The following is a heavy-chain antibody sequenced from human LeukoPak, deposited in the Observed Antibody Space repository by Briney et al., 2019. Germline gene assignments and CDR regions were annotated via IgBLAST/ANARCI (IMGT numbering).Heavy chain of an antibody. CDR3: AKTRVARSNGWYETGFDY. J-gene: IGHJ4*02. CDR2: ISGSGDNT. V-gene: IGHV3-23*01. Sequence: GGSLRLSCAASGFTFSSYAMSWVRQAPGKGLEWVSAISGSGDNTVYADSVKGRFTISRDNSKNTLYLQMLSLRAEDTAIYYCAKTRVARSNGWYETGFDYWGRGTLVTVSS. CDR1: GFTFSSYA. D-gene: IGHD6-19*01.